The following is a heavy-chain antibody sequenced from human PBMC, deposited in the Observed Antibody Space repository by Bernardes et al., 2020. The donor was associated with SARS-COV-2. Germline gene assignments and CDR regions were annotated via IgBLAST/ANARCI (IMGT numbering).Heavy chain of an antibody. D-gene: IGHD6-19*01. J-gene: IGHJ5*02. V-gene: IGHV1-24*01. CDR1: GYTLTELS. Sequence: ASVTASCKVSGYTLTELSMHWVRQAPGKGLEWMGGFDPEDGETIYAQKFQGRVTMTEDTSTDTAYMELSSLRSEDTAVYYCATVPPFISGWYLSVHPNWFDPWGQGTLVTVSS. CDR3: ATVPPFISGWYLSVHPNWFDP. CDR2: FDPEDGET.